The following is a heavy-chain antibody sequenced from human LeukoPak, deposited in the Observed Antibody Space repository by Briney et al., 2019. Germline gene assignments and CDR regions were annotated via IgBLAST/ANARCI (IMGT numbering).Heavy chain of an antibody. CDR3: ARGVLDYDILTGYWFPGRFDY. D-gene: IGHD3-9*01. Sequence: GGSLRLSCAASGFTVSSNYMSWVRQAPGKGLEWVSVIYSGGSTYYADSVKGRFTISRDNSKNTLYLQMNSLRAEDTAVYYCARGVLDYDILTGYWFPGRFDYWGQGTLVTVSS. V-gene: IGHV3-66*01. J-gene: IGHJ4*02. CDR2: IYSGGST. CDR1: GFTVSSNY.